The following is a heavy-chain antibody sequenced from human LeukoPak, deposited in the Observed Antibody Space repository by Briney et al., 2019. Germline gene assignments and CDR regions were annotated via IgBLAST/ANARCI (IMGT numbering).Heavy chain of an antibody. V-gene: IGHV3-43*02. J-gene: IGHJ4*02. CDR2: ISGDGGST. CDR3: AKDGGGSGWYFFDY. D-gene: IGHD6-19*01. Sequence: GESLKISCAASGFTFDDYAMHWVRQAPGKGLEWVSLISGDGGSTYHADSVEGRFTISRDNSRKSLYLQMNSLRSEDTALYYCAKDGGGSGWYFFDYWGQGTLVTVSS. CDR1: GFTFDDYA.